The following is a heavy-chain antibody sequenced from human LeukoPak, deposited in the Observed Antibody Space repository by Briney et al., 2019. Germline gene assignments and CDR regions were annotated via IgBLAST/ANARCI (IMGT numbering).Heavy chain of an antibody. D-gene: IGHD1-7*01. CDR2: ISYDGNNE. Sequence: GGSLRLSCAASGFTFFTYAMHWVRQAPGKGLEWVAVISYDGNNEHYADSVKGRFTISRDNSKNTLYLQMNSLRAEDTAVYYCAREELPTGAPGYYYGMDVWGQGTTVTVSS. J-gene: IGHJ6*02. CDR1: GFTFFTYA. CDR3: AREELPTGAPGYYYGMDV. V-gene: IGHV3-30*03.